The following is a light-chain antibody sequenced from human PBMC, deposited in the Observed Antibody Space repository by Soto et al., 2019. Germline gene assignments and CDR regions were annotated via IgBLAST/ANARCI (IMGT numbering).Light chain of an antibody. CDR3: QQYNSYSYT. J-gene: IGKJ2*01. Sequence: DIPMTQSPSTLSASVGDRVTITCRASQSISSWLAWYQQKPGKAPKLLIYKASSLESGVPSRFSGSGSGTEFTLTISSLQPDDFATYYCQQYNSYSYTFGQGTKPEIK. CDR1: QSISSW. CDR2: KAS. V-gene: IGKV1-5*03.